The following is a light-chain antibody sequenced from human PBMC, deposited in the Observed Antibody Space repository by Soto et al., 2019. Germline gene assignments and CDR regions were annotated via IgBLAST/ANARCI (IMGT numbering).Light chain of an antibody. CDR2: GNS. V-gene: IGLV1-40*01. Sequence: VLTQPPSVSGAPGQRVTISCTGSSSNIGAGYDVHWYQQLPGTAPKLLIYGNSNRPSGVPDRFSGSKSGTSASLAITGLQAEDEADYYCQSYDSSLSRVFGTGTKVTVL. CDR1: SSNIGAGYD. CDR3: QSYDSSLSRV. J-gene: IGLJ1*01.